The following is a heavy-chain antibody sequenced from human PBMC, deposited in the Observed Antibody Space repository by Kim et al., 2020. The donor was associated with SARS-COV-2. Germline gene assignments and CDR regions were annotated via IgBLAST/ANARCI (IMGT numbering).Heavy chain of an antibody. J-gene: IGHJ2*01. Sequence: SETLSLTCTVSGGSISSGDYYWSWIRQPPGKGLEWIGYIYYSGSTYYNPSLKSRVTISVDTSKNQLSLKLSSVTAADTAVYYCARPHGSRITIFGVVIHGDWDFDLWGRGTLVTVSS. CDR2: IYYSGST. CDR3: ARPHGSRITIFGVVIHGDWDFDL. V-gene: IGHV4-30-4*01. CDR1: GGSISSGDYY. D-gene: IGHD3-3*01.